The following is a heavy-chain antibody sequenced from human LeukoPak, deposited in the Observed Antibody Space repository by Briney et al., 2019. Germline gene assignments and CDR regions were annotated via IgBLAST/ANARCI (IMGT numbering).Heavy chain of an antibody. D-gene: IGHD2-2*01. CDR3: ASDGCSGTSCHGNWFDP. CDR2: THYSGST. Sequence: SQTLSLTCSVSGGSISSGTYYWSWIRQRPGKGLEWIGYTHYSGSTYNNPSLKNRVTISVDTSKNQFSLRVRSVTAADTAVYYCASDGCSGTSCHGNWFDPWGQGTLVTVSS. CDR1: GGSISSGTYY. J-gene: IGHJ5*02. V-gene: IGHV4-31*03.